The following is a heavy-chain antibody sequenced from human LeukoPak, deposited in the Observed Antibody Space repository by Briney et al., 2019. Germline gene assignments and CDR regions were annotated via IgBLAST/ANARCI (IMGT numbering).Heavy chain of an antibody. D-gene: IGHD4-17*01. J-gene: IGHJ6*02. Sequence: GGSLRLSCAASGFTFSSYSRNWVRQSPGKGLEWVSSISSSSSYIYYADSVKGRFTNSRDNAKNSLYLQMNSLRAEDTAVYYWARDNYDNGDYGSYYGMDVWGQGTTVTVSS. CDR2: ISSSSSYI. CDR1: GFTFSSYS. CDR3: ARDNYDNGDYGSYYGMDV. V-gene: IGHV3-21*01.